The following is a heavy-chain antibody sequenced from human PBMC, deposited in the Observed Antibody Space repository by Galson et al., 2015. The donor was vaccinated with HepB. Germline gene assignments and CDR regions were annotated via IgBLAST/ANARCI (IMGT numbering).Heavy chain of an antibody. J-gene: IGHJ4*02. CDR1: GFTFSSYS. D-gene: IGHD3-9*01. V-gene: IGHV3-21*01. Sequence: SLRLSCAASGFTFSSYSMNWVRQAPGKGLEWVSSISSSSSYIYYADSVKGRFTISRDNAKNSLYLQMNSLRAEDTAVYYCARDENILTGFAYWGQGTLVTVSS. CDR3: ARDENILTGFAY. CDR2: ISSSSSYI.